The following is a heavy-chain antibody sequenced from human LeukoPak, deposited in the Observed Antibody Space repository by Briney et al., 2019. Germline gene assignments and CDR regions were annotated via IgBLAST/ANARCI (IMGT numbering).Heavy chain of an antibody. D-gene: IGHD6-13*01. CDR3: AKVRAGLYDAFDI. CDR2: ISYDGSNK. J-gene: IGHJ3*02. CDR1: GFTFSSYG. Sequence: GRSLRLSCAASGFTFSSYGTHWVRQAPGKGLEWVAVISYDGSNKYYADSVKGRFTISRDNSKNTLYLQMNSLRAEDTAVYYCAKVRAGLYDAFDIWGQGTMVTVSS. V-gene: IGHV3-30*18.